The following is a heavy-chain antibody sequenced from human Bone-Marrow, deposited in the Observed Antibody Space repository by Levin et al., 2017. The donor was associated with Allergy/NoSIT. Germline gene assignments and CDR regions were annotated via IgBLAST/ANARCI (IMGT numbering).Heavy chain of an antibody. CDR1: GFTFSSYA. J-gene: IGHJ5*02. Sequence: PGGSLRLSCAASGFTFSSYAMSWVRQAPGKGLEWVSAISGSGGSTYYADSVKGRFTISRDNSKNTLYLQMNSLRAEDTAVYYCAKAEDRGSYRPVGFDPWGQGTLVTVSS. CDR3: AKAEDRGSYRPVGFDP. CDR2: ISGSGGST. V-gene: IGHV3-23*01. D-gene: IGHD3-16*02.